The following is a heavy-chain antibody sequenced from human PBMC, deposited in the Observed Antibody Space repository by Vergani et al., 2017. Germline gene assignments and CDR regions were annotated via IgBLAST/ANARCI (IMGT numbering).Heavy chain of an antibody. D-gene: IGHD2-2*02. J-gene: IGHJ6*03. CDR3: AGSPTYQLLYFGDYYYYYMDV. CDR2: INTNTGNP. CDR1: GYTFTSYA. V-gene: IGHV7-4-1*02. Sequence: QVQLVQSGAEVKKPGSSVKVSCKASGYTFTSYAMNWVRQAPGQGLEWMGWINTNTGNPTYAQGFTGRFVFSLASSVSTAYLQISSLKAEDTAVYYCAGSPTYQLLYFGDYYYYYMDVWGKGTTVTVSS.